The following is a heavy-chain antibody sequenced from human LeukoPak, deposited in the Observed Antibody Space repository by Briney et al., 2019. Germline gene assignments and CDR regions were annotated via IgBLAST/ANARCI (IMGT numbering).Heavy chain of an antibody. J-gene: IGHJ4*02. CDR2: IRSKTDNYAT. CDR3: TRQVAVTSDY. Sequence: GGSLRLSCAASGFTFSGSAMHWVRQASGKGLEWLGQIRSKTDNYATAYAASVEGRFTISRDDSENTSYLQMNSLKTEDTAVYYCTRQVAVTSDYWGQGTLVTVSS. V-gene: IGHV3-73*01. D-gene: IGHD2-2*01. CDR1: GFTFSGSA.